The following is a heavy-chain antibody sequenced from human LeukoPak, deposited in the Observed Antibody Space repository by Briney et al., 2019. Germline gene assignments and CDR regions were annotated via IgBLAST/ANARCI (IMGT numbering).Heavy chain of an antibody. V-gene: IGHV4-4*07. CDR1: GGSISSYF. J-gene: IGHJ4*02. CDR2: IYISGST. Sequence: SETLSLTCTVSGGSISSYFWNWIRQPAGKGLEWIGRIYISGSTIYNPSLKSRVTLSVDTSKNQVSLKLSSVTAADTAVYYCASHTTYYYDSSGSFDYWGQGTLVTVSS. D-gene: IGHD3-22*01. CDR3: ASHTTYYYDSSGSFDY.